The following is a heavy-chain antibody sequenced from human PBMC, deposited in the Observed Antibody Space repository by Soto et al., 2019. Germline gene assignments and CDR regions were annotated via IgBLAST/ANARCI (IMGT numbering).Heavy chain of an antibody. CDR2: ISSSSSYI. D-gene: IGHD5-12*01. V-gene: IGHV3-21*01. CDR3: AREGLPRGYSGYGDRRFDY. Sequence: SGGSLRLSCAASGFTFSSYSMNWVRQAPGKGLEWVSSISSSSSYIYYADSVKGRFTISRDNAKNSLYLQMNSLRAEDTAVYYCAREGLPRGYSGYGDRRFDYWGQGTLVTVSS. CDR1: GFTFSSYS. J-gene: IGHJ4*02.